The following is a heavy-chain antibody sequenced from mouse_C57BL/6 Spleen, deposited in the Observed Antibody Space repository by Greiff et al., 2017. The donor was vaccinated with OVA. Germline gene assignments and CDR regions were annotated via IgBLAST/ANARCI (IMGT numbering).Heavy chain of an antibody. J-gene: IGHJ2*01. CDR1: GFTFTDYY. Sequence: EVQVVESGGGLVQPGGSLSLSCAASGFTFTDYYMSWVRQPPGKALEWLGFIRNKANGYTTEYSASVKGRFTISRDNSQSILYLQMNALRAEDSATYYCARLDYEGFLDYWGQGTTLTVSS. D-gene: IGHD2-4*01. CDR2: IRNKANGYTT. V-gene: IGHV7-3*01. CDR3: ARLDYEGFLDY.